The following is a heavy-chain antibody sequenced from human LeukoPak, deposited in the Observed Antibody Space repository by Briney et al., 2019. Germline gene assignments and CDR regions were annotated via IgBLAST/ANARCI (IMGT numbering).Heavy chain of an antibody. CDR1: GGSISSSSYY. Sequence: SETLFLTCTVSGGSISSSSYYWSWIRQPPGKGLEWIGYIYYSGSTNYNPSLKSRVTISVDTSKNQFSLKLSSVTAADTAVYYCARALNQWLVPVDYWGQGTLVTVSS. V-gene: IGHV4-61*01. D-gene: IGHD6-19*01. J-gene: IGHJ4*02. CDR3: ARALNQWLVPVDY. CDR2: IYYSGST.